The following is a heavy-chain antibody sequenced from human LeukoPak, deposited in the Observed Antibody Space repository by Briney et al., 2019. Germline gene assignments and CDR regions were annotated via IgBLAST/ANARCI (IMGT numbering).Heavy chain of an antibody. CDR1: GFTFSSYS. V-gene: IGHV3-48*01. Sequence: PGGSLRLSCAASGFTFSSYSMNWVRHAPGMGLEWVSYISSSSSTIYYADSVKGRFTISRDNSKNTLYLQMNSLRAEDTAVYYCARDSAYCGGDCGSDYWGQGTLVTVSS. D-gene: IGHD2-21*02. CDR3: ARDSAYCGGDCGSDY. J-gene: IGHJ4*02. CDR2: ISSSSSTI.